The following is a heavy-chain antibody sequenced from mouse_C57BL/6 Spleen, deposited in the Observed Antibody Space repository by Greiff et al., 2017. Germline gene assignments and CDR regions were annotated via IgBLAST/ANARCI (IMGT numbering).Heavy chain of an antibody. V-gene: IGHV5-4*01. Sequence: EVQLVESGGGLVKPGGSLKLSCAASGFTFSSYAMSWVRQTPEKRLEWVATISDGGSYTYYPDNVKGRFTISRDNAKNNLYLQMRHLKSEDTALYYCARKVITTVVAPHFDYWGQGTTLTVSS. D-gene: IGHD1-1*01. CDR3: ARKVITTVVAPHFDY. CDR1: GFTFSSYA. J-gene: IGHJ2*01. CDR2: ISDGGSYT.